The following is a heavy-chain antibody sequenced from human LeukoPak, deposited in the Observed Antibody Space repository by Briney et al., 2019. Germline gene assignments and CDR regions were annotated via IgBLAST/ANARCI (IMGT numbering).Heavy chain of an antibody. CDR2: IYYYGTT. Sequence: SETLSLTCTVSGGSISGYYWSWIRQPPGKGLESIGYIYYYGTTTYNPSLKNRVTISVDTSKNLFSLKLRSMTAADTAVYYCARDWRPFDYWGQGILVTVSS. V-gene: IGHV4-59*12. CDR3: ARDWRPFDY. J-gene: IGHJ4*02. CDR1: GGSISGYY.